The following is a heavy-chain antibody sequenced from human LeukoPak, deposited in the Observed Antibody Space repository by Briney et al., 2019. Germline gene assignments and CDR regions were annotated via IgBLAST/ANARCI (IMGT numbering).Heavy chain of an antibody. D-gene: IGHD1-7*01. V-gene: IGHV3-48*01. J-gene: IGHJ4*02. CDR2: ITSSSII. CDR1: GFTFSSYS. Sequence: GGSLRLSCAASGFTFSSYSMNWVRQAPGKGLEWVSYITSSSIIYYGDSVKGRFTVSRDNAKNSLYLQMNSLRAEDTAVYYCARVGLWHYPVDSWGQGTLVTVSS. CDR3: ARVGLWHYPVDS.